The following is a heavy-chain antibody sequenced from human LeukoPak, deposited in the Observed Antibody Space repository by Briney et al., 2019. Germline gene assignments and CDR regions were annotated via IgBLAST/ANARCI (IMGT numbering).Heavy chain of an antibody. CDR1: GFTFSNYW. CDR2: INRDGSST. CDR3: VRDIYGPEY. Sequence: PGGSLRLSCAASGFTFSNYWMHWVRQAPGKGLVWVSRINRDGSSTSYADSVKGRFTISRDNAKNMLYLEMNSLTAEDTAVYHCVRDIYGPEYWGQGTLVTVSS. V-gene: IGHV3-74*01. J-gene: IGHJ4*02. D-gene: IGHD2-2*02.